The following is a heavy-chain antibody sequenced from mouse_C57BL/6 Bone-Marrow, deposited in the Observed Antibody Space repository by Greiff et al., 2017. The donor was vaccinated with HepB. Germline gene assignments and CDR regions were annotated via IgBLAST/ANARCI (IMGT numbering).Heavy chain of an antibody. V-gene: IGHV1-59*01. CDR1: GYTFTSYW. CDR2: IDPSDSYT. J-gene: IGHJ2*01. Sequence: QVQLKQPGAELVRPGPSVKLSCKASGYTFTSYWMHWVKQRPGQGLELIGVIDPSDSYTNYNQKFKVKATLTVDTSSSTAYMQHSSLTSEDSAVYYCANRDYGSGLDYGGQGTTLTVSS. D-gene: IGHD1-1*01. CDR3: ANRDYGSGLDY.